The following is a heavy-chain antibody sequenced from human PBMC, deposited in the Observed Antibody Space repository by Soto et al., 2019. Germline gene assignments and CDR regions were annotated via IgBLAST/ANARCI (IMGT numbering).Heavy chain of an antibody. D-gene: IGHD3-10*01. J-gene: IGHJ6*02. Sequence: EVQLLESGGGLVQPGGSLRLSCAASGFTFSSYAMSWVRQAPGKGLEWVSAISGSGGSTYYADSVKGRFTISRDNSKNTLYLQMNSLRAEDTAVYYCARDLPHSWFGELLGRIGSYNYYYGMDVWGQGTTVTVSS. CDR3: ARDLPHSWFGELLGRIGSYNYYYGMDV. V-gene: IGHV3-23*01. CDR2: ISGSGGST. CDR1: GFTFSSYA.